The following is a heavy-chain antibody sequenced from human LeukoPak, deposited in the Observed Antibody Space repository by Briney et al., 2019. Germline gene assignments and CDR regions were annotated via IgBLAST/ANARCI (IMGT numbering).Heavy chain of an antibody. D-gene: IGHD1-26*01. V-gene: IGHV3-48*01. CDR3: ARASGTYYGYFDY. CDR2: FSGSSSAM. CDR1: GFTFSSYS. Sequence: GSLRLSCAASGFTFSSYSMNWVRQAPGKGLEWVSYFSGSSSAMYYADSVTGRFTISRDNAKNSLYLQMNSLRAEDTAVYYCARASGTYYGYFDYWGQGTLVTVSS. J-gene: IGHJ4*02.